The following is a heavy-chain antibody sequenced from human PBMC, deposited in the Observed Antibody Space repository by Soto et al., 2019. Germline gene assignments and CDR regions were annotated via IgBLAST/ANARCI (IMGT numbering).Heavy chain of an antibody. D-gene: IGHD4-17*01. CDR2: IYSGGST. Sequence: GGSLRLSCPASGFTVSSNYMSWVRQAPGKGLEWVSVIYSGGSTYYADSVKGRFTISRDNSKNTLYLQMNSLRAEDTAVYYCAREGNRDYGGNSGSYMDVWGKGTTVTVSS. CDR3: AREGNRDYGGNSGSYMDV. V-gene: IGHV3-53*01. CDR1: GFTVSSNY. J-gene: IGHJ6*03.